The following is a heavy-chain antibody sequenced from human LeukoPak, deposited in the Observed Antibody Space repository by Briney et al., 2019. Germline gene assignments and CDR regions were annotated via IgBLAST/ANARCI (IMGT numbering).Heavy chain of an antibody. D-gene: IGHD3-9*01. CDR3: AQGVLRYFDWLPRFDY. Sequence: SGPTLVKPTQPLTLTCTFSGFSLSTSGGGVGWIRQPPGKALGWLALIYWNDDKRYSPSLKSRLTITKDTSKNQVVLTMTNMDPVDTATYYCAQGVLRYFDWLPRFDYWGQGTLVTVSS. J-gene: IGHJ4*02. V-gene: IGHV2-5*01. CDR2: IYWNDDK. CDR1: GFSLSTSGGG.